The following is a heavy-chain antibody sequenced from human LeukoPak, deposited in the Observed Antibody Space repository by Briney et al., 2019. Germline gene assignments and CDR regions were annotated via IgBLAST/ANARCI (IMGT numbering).Heavy chain of an antibody. CDR3: ARGLVTNDAFDI. Sequence: PSETLSLTCTVSGGSISSYYWSWIRQPPGKGLEWIGYIYYSGTTNYNPSLKSRVTISVDTSKNQFSLKLSSVTAADTAVYYCARGLVTNDAFDIWGQGTMVTVSS. V-gene: IGHV4-59*01. CDR1: GGSISSYY. J-gene: IGHJ3*02. D-gene: IGHD4-23*01. CDR2: IYYSGTT.